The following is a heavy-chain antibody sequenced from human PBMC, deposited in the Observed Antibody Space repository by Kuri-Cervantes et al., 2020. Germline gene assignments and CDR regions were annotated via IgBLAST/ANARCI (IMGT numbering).Heavy chain of an antibody. CDR3: ARLPIQDGGYFDY. CDR1: GGSISSYY. D-gene: IGHD3-16*01. CDR2: IYYSGST. V-gene: IGHV4-59*08. Sequence: GSLRLSCTVSGGSISSYYWSWIRQPPGKGLEWIGYIYYSGSTNYNPSLKSRVTISVDTSKNQFSLKLSSVTAADTAVYYCARLPIQDGGYFDYWGQGTLVTVSS. J-gene: IGHJ4*02.